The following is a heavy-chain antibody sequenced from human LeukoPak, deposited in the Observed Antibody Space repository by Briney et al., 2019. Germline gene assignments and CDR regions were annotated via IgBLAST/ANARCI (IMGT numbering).Heavy chain of an antibody. CDR1: GFTYSDYA. CDR2: LRNKANGGTT. D-gene: IGHD3-22*01. Sequence: GGSLRLSCTTSGFTYSDYAVSWVRQAPGKGLEWIGFLRNKANGGTTEYAASVKGRFTISRDDSKHTAHLQMSSLKTEDTAVYYCSRFYSSGWASGAFDIWGQGTMVTVSS. V-gene: IGHV3-49*04. CDR3: SRFYSSGWASGAFDI. J-gene: IGHJ3*02.